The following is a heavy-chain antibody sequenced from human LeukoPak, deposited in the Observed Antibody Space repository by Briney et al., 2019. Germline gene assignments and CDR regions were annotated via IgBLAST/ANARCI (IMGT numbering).Heavy chain of an antibody. CDR3: ASPGSSSLIT. Sequence: SETLSLTCTVSGGSISSYYWSWIRQPAGKGLEWIGSIYYSGSTYYNPSLKSRVTISVDTSKNQFSLKLSSVTAADTAVYYCASPGSSSLITWGQGTLVTVSS. J-gene: IGHJ4*02. D-gene: IGHD6-13*01. CDR2: IYYSGST. V-gene: IGHV4-59*05. CDR1: GGSISSYY.